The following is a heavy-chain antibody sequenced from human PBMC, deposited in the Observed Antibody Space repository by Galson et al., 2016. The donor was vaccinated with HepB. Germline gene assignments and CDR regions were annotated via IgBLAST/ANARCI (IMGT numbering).Heavy chain of an antibody. CDR2: ISYTGTT. CDR3: ARGVSGFGY. D-gene: IGHD6-19*01. J-gene: IGHJ4*02. Sequence: LSLTCTVSGGSIIGHYWSWIRQPPGEGLEWIGYISYTGTTNYNPSLKSRVTISLDTSKNQFSIKLSSVTAADTALYYLARGVSGFGYWGQGTLGTVSS. V-gene: IGHV4-59*11. CDR1: GGSIIGHY.